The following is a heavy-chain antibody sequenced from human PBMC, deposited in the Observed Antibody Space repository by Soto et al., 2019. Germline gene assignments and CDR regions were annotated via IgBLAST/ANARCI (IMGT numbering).Heavy chain of an antibody. Sequence: EVLVVESGGGLVQPGGSLRLSCAVSGFTFSGGYWMKWVRQAPGKGLEWVATIKEDGRDTYYVDSVKGRFTISRDSAKNALYLQMNSLRVEDTAVYYCASTRGYWGQGTLVTVSS. J-gene: IGHJ4*02. D-gene: IGHD3-3*01. CDR1: GFTFSGGYW. CDR2: IKEDGRDT. CDR3: ASTRGY. V-gene: IGHV3-7*03.